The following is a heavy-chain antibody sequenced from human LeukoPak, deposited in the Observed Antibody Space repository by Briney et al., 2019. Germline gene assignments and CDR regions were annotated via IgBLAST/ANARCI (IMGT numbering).Heavy chain of an antibody. CDR1: GGSISSYY. V-gene: IGHV4-59*08. CDR2: IYYSGST. D-gene: IGHD4-17*01. J-gene: IGHJ4*02. CDR3: ARRATVTSHYFDY. Sequence: SETLSLTCTVSGGSISSYYWSWIRQPPGKGLEWIGYIYYSGSTNYNPSLQSRVTISVDTSKNQFSLKLSSVTAADTAVYYCARRATVTSHYFDYWGQGTLVTVSS.